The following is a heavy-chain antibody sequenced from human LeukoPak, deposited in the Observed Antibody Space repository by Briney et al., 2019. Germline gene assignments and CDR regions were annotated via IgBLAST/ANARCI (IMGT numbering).Heavy chain of an antibody. CDR3: AKDDRPYMTTVTTSLDP. V-gene: IGHV3-20*04. D-gene: IGHD4-11*01. CDR2: INWNGGST. J-gene: IGHJ5*02. CDR1: GFTFDDYG. Sequence: PWGSLRLSCAASGFTFDDYGMSWVRQAPGKGLEWVSGINWNGGSTGYADSMKGRFTISRDNAKNSLYLQMNSLRAEDTAVYYCAKDDRPYMTTVTTSLDPWGQGTLVTVSS.